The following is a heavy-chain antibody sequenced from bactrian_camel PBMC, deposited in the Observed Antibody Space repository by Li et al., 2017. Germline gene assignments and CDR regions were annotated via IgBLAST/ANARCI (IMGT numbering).Heavy chain of an antibody. D-gene: IGHD3*01. V-gene: IGHV3-3*01. CDR3: AAGWSFGVGTLLRRHYNY. CDR2: IYFTTTGTT. Sequence: VQLVESGGGSVQAGGSLTLSCRASTPQRCMGWFRQTPGTEREGIAAIYFTTTGTTKYADSVKGRFTISQDNAKNMVYLQVNSLKAEDTAMYYCAAGWSFGVGTLLRRHYNYWGQGTQVTVS. J-gene: IGHJ4*01. CDR1: TPQRC.